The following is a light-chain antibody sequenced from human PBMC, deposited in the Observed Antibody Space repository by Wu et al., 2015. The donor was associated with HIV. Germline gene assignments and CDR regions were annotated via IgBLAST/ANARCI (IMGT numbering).Light chain of an antibody. CDR2: AAT. CDR3: QQSFISTPS. V-gene: IGKV1-39*01. CDR1: QNIGSF. J-gene: IGKJ1*01. Sequence: DIQMTQSPSSLSASAGDRVTISCRASQNIGSFLNWYQLRPGRAPKLLIYAATSLESGAPARFSGAGSGTEFTLTINSLQPEDFATYYCQQSFISTPSFGQGPR.